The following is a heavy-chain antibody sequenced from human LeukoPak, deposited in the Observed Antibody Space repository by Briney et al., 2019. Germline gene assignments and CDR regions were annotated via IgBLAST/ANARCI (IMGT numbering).Heavy chain of an antibody. Sequence: ASVKVSCKASGYTFTGYYMHWVRQAPGQGLEWMGGINLSSGGTNYAQKFQGRVTMTRDTSISTAYMELSRLRSDDTAVYYCARDLSYVCGSYRYSTRFDPWGQGTLVTVSS. CDR1: GYTFTGYY. D-gene: IGHD3-16*02. V-gene: IGHV1-2*02. J-gene: IGHJ5*02. CDR2: INLSSGGT. CDR3: ARDLSYVCGSYRYSTRFDP.